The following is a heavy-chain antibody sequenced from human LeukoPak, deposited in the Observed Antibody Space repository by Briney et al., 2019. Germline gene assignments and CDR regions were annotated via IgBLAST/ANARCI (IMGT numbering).Heavy chain of an antibody. Sequence: GGSLRLSCAASGFNFSNYWMHWVRQAPGKGLVWVSRINSDGSTTTYADSVKGRFTISRDSAKNTLYLQMNSLRAEDTAVYYCARGNNYGSGTYYSPSSYWGQGTRVTVSS. V-gene: IGHV3-74*01. CDR1: GFNFSNYW. J-gene: IGHJ4*02. CDR3: ARGNNYGSGTYYSPSSY. CDR2: INSDGSTT. D-gene: IGHD3-10*01.